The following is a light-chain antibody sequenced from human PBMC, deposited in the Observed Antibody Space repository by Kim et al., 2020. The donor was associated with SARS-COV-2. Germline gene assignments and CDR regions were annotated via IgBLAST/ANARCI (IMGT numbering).Light chain of an antibody. Sequence: TVTISWYSSSGNIANNYVQLYQQRPDSAPTTVIYEDNERPSGVPYRFSGSIDSSSNSASLTISGLKTEDEADYYCQSYDDSNRWVFGGGTQLTVL. J-gene: IGLJ3*02. V-gene: IGLV6-57*02. CDR2: EDN. CDR1: SGNIANNY. CDR3: QSYDDSNRWV.